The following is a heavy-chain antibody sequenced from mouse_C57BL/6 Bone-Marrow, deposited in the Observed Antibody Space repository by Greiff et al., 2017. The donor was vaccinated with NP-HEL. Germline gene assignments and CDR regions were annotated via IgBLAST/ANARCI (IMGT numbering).Heavy chain of an antibody. CDR1: GYTFTSYG. V-gene: IGHV1-81*01. J-gene: IGHJ1*03. CDR3: ARKGLRRSNWYFYV. CDR2: IYPRSGKT. Sequence: QVQLQQSGAELARPGASVKLSCKASGYTFTSYGISWVKQRTGQGLEWIGEIYPRSGKTYYNEKFKGKATLTADKSSSTAYMELRSLTSEDSAVYFWARKGLRRSNWYFYVWGTGTTVTVSS. D-gene: IGHD2-12*01.